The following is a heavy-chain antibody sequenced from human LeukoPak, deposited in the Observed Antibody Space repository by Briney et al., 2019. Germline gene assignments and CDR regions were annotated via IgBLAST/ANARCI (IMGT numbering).Heavy chain of an antibody. CDR1: GFTFSSYA. CDR2: ISGSGGST. Sequence: GGSLRLSCAASGFTFSSYAMSWVRQAPGKGLEWVSAISGSGGSTYYADSVKGRFTISRDNSKNTLYLQTNSLRAEDTAVYYCAKDRPHRYYYDSSGYQYDAFDIWGQGTMVAVSS. J-gene: IGHJ3*02. CDR3: AKDRPHRYYYDSSGYQYDAFDI. D-gene: IGHD3-22*01. V-gene: IGHV3-23*01.